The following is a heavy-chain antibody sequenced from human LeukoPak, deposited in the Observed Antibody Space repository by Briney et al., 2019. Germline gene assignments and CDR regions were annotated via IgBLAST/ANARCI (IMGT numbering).Heavy chain of an antibody. CDR3: ARVSVHSSSWNSFDY. J-gene: IGHJ4*02. V-gene: IGHV6-1*01. CDR2: TYYRSKWYN. Sequence: SQTLSLTCSISAASVSSNSDAWNWIRQSPSRGLEWVGRTYYRSKWYNDYAVSMKSRIIINANTYKNQFSQLLNSVTPEDTAVHYCARVSVHSSSWNSFDYWGQGTLVTVSS. D-gene: IGHD6-13*01. CDR1: AASVSSNSDA.